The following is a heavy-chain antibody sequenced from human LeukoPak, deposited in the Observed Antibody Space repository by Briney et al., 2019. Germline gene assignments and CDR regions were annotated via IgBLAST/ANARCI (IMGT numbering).Heavy chain of an antibody. J-gene: IGHJ4*02. D-gene: IGHD1-26*01. Sequence: PGGSLRLSCAASGFTFSGYGMHWVRQAPGKGLEWVALIWYDGSNKYYADSVKGRFTISRDNAKSSLYLQMNSLRAEDTAVYYCARGGTYYYHYFDYWGQGTLVTVSS. V-gene: IGHV3-33*01. CDR3: ARGGTYYYHYFDY. CDR2: IWYDGSNK. CDR1: GFTFSGYG.